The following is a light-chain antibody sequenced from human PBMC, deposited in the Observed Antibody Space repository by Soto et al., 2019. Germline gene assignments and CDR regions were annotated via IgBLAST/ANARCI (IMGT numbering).Light chain of an antibody. Sequence: DIQMTQSPSSVSASVGDRVTITCRASQDISTWLAWYQQKRGKAPKLLIYAASSLFSGVPSRCSGSGSGTDFNLTISRLQPEDFATYYCQQADSLPLVTFGQGTRL. V-gene: IGKV1-12*01. CDR3: QQADSLPLVT. CDR2: AAS. CDR1: QDISTW. J-gene: IGKJ5*01.